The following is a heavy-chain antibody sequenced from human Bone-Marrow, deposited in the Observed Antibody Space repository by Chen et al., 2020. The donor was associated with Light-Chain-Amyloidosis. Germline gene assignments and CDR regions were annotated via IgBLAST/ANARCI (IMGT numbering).Heavy chain of an antibody. Sequence: QVQLQESGPGLVRPSETLSPTCTVSGGSISNYYWSWIRQPPGKGLEWIGYVHTSGTTNYKASLESRVTISADTSRNQFSLKMNLVTAADTAVYYCARGGWVHAFDIWGRGTTVIVSS. J-gene: IGHJ3*02. CDR2: VHTSGTT. CDR1: GGSISNYY. D-gene: IGHD6-19*01. V-gene: IGHV4-59*01. CDR3: ARGGWVHAFDI.